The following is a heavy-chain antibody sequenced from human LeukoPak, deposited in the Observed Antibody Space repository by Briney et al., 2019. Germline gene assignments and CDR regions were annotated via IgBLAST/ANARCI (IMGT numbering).Heavy chain of an antibody. D-gene: IGHD3-22*01. J-gene: IGHJ4*02. CDR3: ARSNLPDYYDSSGYPDY. CDR1: GYSFTSYW. Sequence: GESLHISCKGSGYSFTSYWIGWVRQLPGKGLEWMGIIYPGDSDTRYSPSFQGQVTISADKSISTAYLQWSSLKASDTAMYYCARSNLPDYYDSSGYPDYWGQGTLVTVSS. CDR2: IYPGDSDT. V-gene: IGHV5-51*01.